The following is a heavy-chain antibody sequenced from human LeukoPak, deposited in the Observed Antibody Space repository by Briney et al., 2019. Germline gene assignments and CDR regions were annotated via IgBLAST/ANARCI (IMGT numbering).Heavy chain of an antibody. D-gene: IGHD5-12*01. CDR3: AVNGYSGYDWIDAFDI. CDR2: IRYDGSNK. CDR1: GFTFSSYG. J-gene: IGHJ3*02. Sequence: GGSLRLSCAASGFTFSSYGMHWVRQAPGKGLEWVAFIRYDGSNKYYADSVKGRFTISRDNSKNTLYLQMNSLRAEDTAAYYCAVNGYSGYDWIDAFDIWGQGTMVTVSS. V-gene: IGHV3-30*02.